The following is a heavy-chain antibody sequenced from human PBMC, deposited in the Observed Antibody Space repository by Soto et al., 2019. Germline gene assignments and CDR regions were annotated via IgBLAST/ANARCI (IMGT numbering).Heavy chain of an antibody. V-gene: IGHV1-3*01. J-gene: IGHJ6*02. CDR3: AGDLWGWGLTNGRFGVNV. CDR2: INAGNGNT. Sequence: QVRLVQSGTEVKKPGASVMVSCKATGYTFANYAIHWVRQAPGQDFEWMGWINAGNGNTRNSHKFQGRVTCTRDTSANTAHMEVGSLRFEDTAVYYGAGDLWGWGLTNGRFGVNVWGQATTVIVSS. D-gene: IGHD3-10*01. CDR1: GYTFANYA.